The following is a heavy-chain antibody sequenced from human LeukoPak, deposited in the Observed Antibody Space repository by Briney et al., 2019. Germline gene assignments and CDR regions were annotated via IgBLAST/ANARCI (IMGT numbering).Heavy chain of an antibody. CDR2: IYYSGST. CDR1: GGSISSYY. J-gene: IGHJ4*02. Sequence: SETLSLTCTVSGGSISSYYWSWIRQPPGKGLEWIGYIYYSGSTSYNPSLKSRVTISVDTSKNQFSLKLSSVTAADTAVYYCARGPFGVLDYWGQGTLVTVSS. V-gene: IGHV4-59*01. CDR3: ARGPFGVLDY. D-gene: IGHD3-3*01.